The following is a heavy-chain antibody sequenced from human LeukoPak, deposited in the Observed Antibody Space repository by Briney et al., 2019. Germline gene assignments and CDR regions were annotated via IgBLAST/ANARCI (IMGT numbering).Heavy chain of an antibody. CDR3: ARLSPLGGSSWYYYYYYGMDV. D-gene: IGHD6-13*01. CDR1: GGSFSSYY. Sequence: SETLSLTCTVSGGSFSSYYWSWIRQPPGKGLEWIGYIYYSGSTNYNPSLKSRVTISVDTSKNQFSLKLSSVTAADTAVYYCARLSPLGGSSWYYYYYYGMDVWGQGTTVTVSS. J-gene: IGHJ6*02. CDR2: IYYSGST. V-gene: IGHV4-59*08.